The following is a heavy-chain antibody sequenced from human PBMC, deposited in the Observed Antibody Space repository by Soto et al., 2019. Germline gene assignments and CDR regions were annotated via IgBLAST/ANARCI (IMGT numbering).Heavy chain of an antibody. CDR2: IRSKAYGGTT. V-gene: IGHV3-49*03. D-gene: IGHD3-16*02. CDR3: TRVRSYYDYIWGSYRYSTFDY. J-gene: IGHJ4*02. CDR1: GFTFGDYA. Sequence: GGSLRLSCTASGFTFGDYAMSWFRQAPGKGLEWVGFIRSKAYGGTTEYAASVKGRFTISRDDSKSIAYLQMNSLKTEDTAVYYCTRVRSYYDYIWGSYRYSTFDYWGQGTLVTVSS.